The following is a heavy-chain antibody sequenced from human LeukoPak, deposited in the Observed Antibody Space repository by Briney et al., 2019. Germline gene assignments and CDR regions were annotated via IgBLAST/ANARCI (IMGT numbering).Heavy chain of an antibody. CDR2: INSDGRTT. J-gene: IGHJ4*02. Sequence: GGSLRLSCAASGFTFSSYWLHWVRQGPGKGLVSVSRINSDGRTTSSADSVKGRFTISRDNAKNTLYLQMNSLRVEDTAVYYCARGDRYSSSWYFDYWGQGTLVTVSS. V-gene: IGHV3-74*01. CDR1: GFTFSSYW. D-gene: IGHD6-13*01. CDR3: ARGDRYSSSWYFDY.